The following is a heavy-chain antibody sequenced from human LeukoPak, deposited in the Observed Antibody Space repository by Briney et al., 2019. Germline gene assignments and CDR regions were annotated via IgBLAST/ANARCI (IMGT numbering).Heavy chain of an antibody. CDR3: ARQIIYYYYYMDV. D-gene: IGHD3-10*01. J-gene: IGHJ6*03. CDR1: GGSISSHY. Sequence: SETLSLTCTVSGGSISSHYWSWIRQPPGKGLEWIGYIYYSGSTNYNPSLRSRVTISLDTSKNQFSLKLNSVTAADTAVYYCARQIIYYYYYMDVWGKGTTATVSS. CDR2: IYYSGST. V-gene: IGHV4-59*08.